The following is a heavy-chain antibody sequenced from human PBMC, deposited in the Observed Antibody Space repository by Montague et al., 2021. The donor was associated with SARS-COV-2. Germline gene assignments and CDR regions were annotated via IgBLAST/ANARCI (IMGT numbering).Heavy chain of an antibody. V-gene: IGHV3-48*02. Sequence: SLRLSCAASGFGFSNYNMDWVRQSPGKGLEWISHISSSGNTIICADSVRGRFTISRDTAKTSLFLQMTSLRDEDTAVYFCVREKRITVARGGGADSYYGMDVWGQGTTVTVSS. CDR1: GFGFSNYN. CDR2: ISSSGNTI. CDR3: VREKRITVARGGGADSYYGMDV. J-gene: IGHJ6*02. D-gene: IGHD3-10*01.